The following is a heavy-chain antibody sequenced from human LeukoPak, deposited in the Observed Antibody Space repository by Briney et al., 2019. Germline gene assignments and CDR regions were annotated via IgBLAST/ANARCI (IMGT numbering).Heavy chain of an antibody. CDR3: AKASRIAVARGYFDY. D-gene: IGHD6-19*01. V-gene: IGHV3-23*01. CDR2: ISGSGGST. CDR1: GFTFSSYA. Sequence: GGSVRLSCAASGFTFSSYAMSWARQAPGKGLEWVSAISGSGGSTYYADSVEGRFTISRDNSKNTLYLQMNSLRAEDTAVYYCAKASRIAVARGYFDYWGQRTMVAASS. J-gene: IGHJ4*02.